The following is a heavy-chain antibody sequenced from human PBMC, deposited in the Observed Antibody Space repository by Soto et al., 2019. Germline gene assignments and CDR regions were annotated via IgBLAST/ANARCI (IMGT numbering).Heavy chain of an antibody. V-gene: IGHV1-69*13. Sequence: GASVKVSCKASGGTFSSYAISWVRQAPGQGLEWMGGIIPIFGTANYAQKFQGRVTITADESTSTAYMELSSLRSEDTAVYYCARYVDTAMVHYFDYWGQGTLVTVSS. CDR3: ARYVDTAMVHYFDY. J-gene: IGHJ4*02. D-gene: IGHD5-18*01. CDR1: GGTFSSYA. CDR2: IIPIFGTA.